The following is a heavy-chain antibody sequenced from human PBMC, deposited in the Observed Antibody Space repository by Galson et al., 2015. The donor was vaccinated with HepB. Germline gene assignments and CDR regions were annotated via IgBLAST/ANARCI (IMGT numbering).Heavy chain of an antibody. CDR1: GYTFTSYY. CDR2: INPSGGST. Sequence: SVKVSCKASGYTFTSYYMHWVRQAPGQGLEWMGIINPSGGSTSYAQKFQGRVTMTRDTSTSTVYMELSSLRSEDTAVYYCARDHYYGSGIRGYDFSYWYFDLWGRGTLVTVSS. V-gene: IGHV1-46*01. CDR3: ARDHYYGSGIRGYDFSYWYFDL. D-gene: IGHD3-10*01. J-gene: IGHJ2*01.